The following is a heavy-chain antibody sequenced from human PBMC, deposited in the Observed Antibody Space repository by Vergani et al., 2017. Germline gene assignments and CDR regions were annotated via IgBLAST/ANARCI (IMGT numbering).Heavy chain of an antibody. CDR2: IGTAGDT. D-gene: IGHD1-1*01. Sequence: EVQLVESGGGLVQPGGSLRLSCAASGFTFGRYDMNWVRQATGKRLEWVSAIGTAGDTYYPGSVKGRFTISRENARNSLYLQMSSLRAGDTAVYYCARLLPTTGAYDYWGQGTLVTVSS. CDR1: GFTFGRYD. J-gene: IGHJ4*02. V-gene: IGHV3-13*01. CDR3: ARLLPTTGAYDY.